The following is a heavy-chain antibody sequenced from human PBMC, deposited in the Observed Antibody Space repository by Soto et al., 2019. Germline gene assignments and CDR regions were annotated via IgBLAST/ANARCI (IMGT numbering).Heavy chain of an antibody. D-gene: IGHD4-4*01. CDR1: GFTFSSYA. J-gene: IGHJ4*02. V-gene: IGHV3-23*01. CDR3: AKGAYSNYGTFDY. Sequence: PGGSLRLSCAASGFTFSSYAMSWVRQAPGKGLEWVSAISGSGGSTYYADSVKGRFTISRDNSKNTLYLQMNSLRADDTAVYSCAKGAYSNYGTFDYWGQGTLVTVSS. CDR2: ISGSGGST.